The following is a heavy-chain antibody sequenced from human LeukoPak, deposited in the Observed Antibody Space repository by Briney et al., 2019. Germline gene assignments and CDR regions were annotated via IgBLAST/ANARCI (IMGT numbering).Heavy chain of an antibody. CDR1: GGSISSSSYY. D-gene: IGHD6-19*01. Sequence: SETLSLTCTVSGGSISSSSYYWGWIRQPPGKGLEWIGSIYHSGSTYYNPSLKSRVTISVDTSKNQFSLKLSSVTAADTAVYYCARPGWTVAGQEFDYWGQGTLVTVSS. J-gene: IGHJ4*02. CDR3: ARPGWTVAGQEFDY. V-gene: IGHV4-39*07. CDR2: IYHSGST.